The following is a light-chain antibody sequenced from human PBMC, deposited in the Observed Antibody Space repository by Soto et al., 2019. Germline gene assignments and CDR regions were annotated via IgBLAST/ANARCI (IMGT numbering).Light chain of an antibody. CDR1: QSVSSSY. V-gene: IGKV3-20*01. J-gene: IGKJ3*01. CDR2: GAS. Sequence: EIVLTQSPGTLSLSPGERATLSCRASQSVSSSYLAWYQQKPGQAPRLLIYGASSRATGIPDRFSGSGSGTDCTLTIRRLGPEDFAVYYCQPYGRYQFTFGRGTKVDIK. CDR3: QPYGRYQFT.